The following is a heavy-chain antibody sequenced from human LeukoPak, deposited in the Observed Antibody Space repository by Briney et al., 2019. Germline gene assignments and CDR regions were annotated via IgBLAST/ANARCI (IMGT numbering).Heavy chain of an antibody. CDR3: AKDLWHLVRMIDH. Sequence: GGSLILSCEGSGFIFSKYAMSWVRPAPGKGLEWVSAISATGASTYYIDSVKGRFTISRYNSNNTLYLQMNSLRAEDTARYYCAKDLWHLVRMIDHWGQGILVIAST. J-gene: IGHJ4*02. V-gene: IGHV3-23*01. D-gene: IGHD6-6*01. CDR2: ISATGAST. CDR1: GFIFSKYA.